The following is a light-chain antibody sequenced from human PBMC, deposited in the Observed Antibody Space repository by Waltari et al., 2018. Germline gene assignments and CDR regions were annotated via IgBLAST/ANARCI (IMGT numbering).Light chain of an antibody. V-gene: IGKV3-15*01. CDR3: QQFNTWWT. Sequence: ELVLTKSPATLSVSPGDSATLFCRASHSIRNNLAWYQQKPGQAPRLLIYGASTRATGIPARFSGSGSGTEFTLTISSLQSEDFAVYYCQQFNTWWTFGQGTKVEFK. CDR2: GAS. J-gene: IGKJ1*01. CDR1: HSIRNN.